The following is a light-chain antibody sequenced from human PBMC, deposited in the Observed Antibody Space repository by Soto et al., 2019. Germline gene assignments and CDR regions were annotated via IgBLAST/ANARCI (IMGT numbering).Light chain of an antibody. CDR2: AAS. Sequence: DIQMTQSPSSVSASVGDRVTITCRASQAISSWLAWYQQKPGKAPKLLIYAASTLQSGVPSRFSGSGSETAFTLTISSLQPEDFATYYCQQAYTFPRTFDQGTKVEIK. V-gene: IGKV1D-12*01. CDR3: QQAYTFPRT. J-gene: IGKJ1*01. CDR1: QAISSW.